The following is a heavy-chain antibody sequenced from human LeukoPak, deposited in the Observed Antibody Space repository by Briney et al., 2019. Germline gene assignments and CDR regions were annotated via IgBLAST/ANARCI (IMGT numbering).Heavy chain of an antibody. V-gene: IGHV4-39*01. CDR3: ARSSLGSSGYYPSFYYYYGMDV. CDR1: GGSISSSSYD. D-gene: IGHD3-22*01. Sequence: SETLSLTCTVAGGSISSSSYDWGWIRQPPGKGLEWIGSIYHSGSTYYNPSLNSRVTISVDTSKNQFSLKLSSVTAADTAVYYCARSSLGSSGYYPSFYYYYGMDVWGQGTTVTVSS. CDR2: IYHSGST. J-gene: IGHJ6*02.